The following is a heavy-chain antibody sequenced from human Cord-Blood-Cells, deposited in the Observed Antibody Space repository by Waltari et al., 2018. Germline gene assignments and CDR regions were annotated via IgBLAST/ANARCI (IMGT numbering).Heavy chain of an antibody. CDR1: GGSFSGYY. CDR3: AALHIVATTTLDY. D-gene: IGHD5-12*01. V-gene: IGHV4-34*01. Sequence: QVQLQQWGAGLLKPSETLSLTCAVYGGSFSGYYWSWIRQPPGKGLEWIGEINHSGSTNDTRSLERGVTISVDTSNNRFSLKLSSVTAADTAVYYCAALHIVATTTLDYWGQGTLVTVSS. CDR2: INHSGST. J-gene: IGHJ4*02.